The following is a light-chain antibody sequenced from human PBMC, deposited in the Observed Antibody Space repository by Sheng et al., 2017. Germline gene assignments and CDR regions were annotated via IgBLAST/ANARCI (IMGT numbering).Light chain of an antibody. Sequence: ETVLTQSPATLSLSPGERAILSCRATQSVSTSLGWYQQKPGQAPRLLIYGTSSRAIGIPDRFNGGGSGTEFTLTISRLEPEDFAVYYCQQYGSFPRTFGQGTKVEIK. CDR3: QQYGSFPRT. V-gene: IGKV3-20*01. J-gene: IGKJ1*01. CDR2: GTS. CDR1: QSVSTS.